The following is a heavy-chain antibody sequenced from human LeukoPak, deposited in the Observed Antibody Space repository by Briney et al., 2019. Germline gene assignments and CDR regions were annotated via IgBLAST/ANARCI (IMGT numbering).Heavy chain of an antibody. Sequence: ASVKVSCKASGYTFTSYAMHWVRQAPGQRLEWMGWINAGNGNTKYSQKFQGRVTITRDTSAGTAYMELSSLRSEDTAVYYCARDRDTAYDFDYWGQGTLVTVSS. CDR2: INAGNGNT. CDR3: ARDRDTAYDFDY. J-gene: IGHJ4*02. V-gene: IGHV1-3*01. CDR1: GYTFTSYA. D-gene: IGHD5-18*01.